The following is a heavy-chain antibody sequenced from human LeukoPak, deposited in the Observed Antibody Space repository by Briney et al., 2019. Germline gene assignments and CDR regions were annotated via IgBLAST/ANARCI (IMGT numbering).Heavy chain of an antibody. CDR1: GGSISSSSYY. Sequence: SETLSLTCIVSGGSISSSSYYWGWIRQPPGKGLKLIGSIDYSGSTYHNPSLKSRVTIFVDTSKNQFSLKLSSVTAADTAVYYCARHLVVAARPNWFDPWGQGTLVTVSS. CDR2: IDYSGST. D-gene: IGHD2-15*01. J-gene: IGHJ5*02. V-gene: IGHV4-39*01. CDR3: ARHLVVAARPNWFDP.